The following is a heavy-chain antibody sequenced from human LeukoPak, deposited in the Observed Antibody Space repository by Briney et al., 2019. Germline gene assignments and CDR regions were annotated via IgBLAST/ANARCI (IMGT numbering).Heavy chain of an antibody. V-gene: IGHV4-59*12. CDR2: IYYSGST. J-gene: IGHJ6*02. D-gene: IGHD1-26*01. Sequence: SETLSLTCTVAGGSISSYYWSWIRQPPGKGLEWIGYIYYSGSTNYNPSLKSRVPISVATSKNQFSIKLSSVTAADTAVYYCAGEVGATPGDYYYGMDVWGQGTTVTVSS. CDR3: AGEVGATPGDYYYGMDV. CDR1: GGSISSYY.